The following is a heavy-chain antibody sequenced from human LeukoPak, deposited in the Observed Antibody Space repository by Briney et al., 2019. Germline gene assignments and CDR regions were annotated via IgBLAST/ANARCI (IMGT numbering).Heavy chain of an antibody. V-gene: IGHV3-74*01. J-gene: IGHJ4*02. D-gene: IGHD3-10*01. Sequence: GGSLRLSCAASGFTFSSYWMYWVRQAPGKGLVWISNINEHGTTTYADFVKGRFTISRDNAKNTLYLQMNSLRAEDTAVYYCARDSRIYGSGSLADYWGQGTLVTVSS. CDR2: INEHGTT. CDR3: ARDSRIYGSGSLADY. CDR1: GFTFSSYW.